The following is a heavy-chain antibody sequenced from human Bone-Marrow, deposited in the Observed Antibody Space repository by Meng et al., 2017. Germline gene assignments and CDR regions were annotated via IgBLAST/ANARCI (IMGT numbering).Heavy chain of an antibody. CDR2: FQHSGTT. Sequence: VPLQESGPGLVKPSWTLSLTCGVSGASVRSGYWWTWVRHPPGKGLEWIGEFQHSGTTNYNPSLRSRVTISVDTSKNQFSLRLTSVTAADTAVYYCAASSGWYRIDAWGQGTLVTVSS. D-gene: IGHD6-19*01. CDR1: GASVRSGYW. J-gene: IGHJ5*02. CDR3: AASSGWYRIDA. V-gene: IGHV4-4*02.